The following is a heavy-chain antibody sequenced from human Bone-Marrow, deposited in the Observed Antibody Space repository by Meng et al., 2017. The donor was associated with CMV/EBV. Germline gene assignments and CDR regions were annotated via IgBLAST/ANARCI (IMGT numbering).Heavy chain of an antibody. CDR3: ARRRFSDATTSRYFDD. Sequence: GGSLRLSCAASGFTVSSNYMSWVRQAPGKGLEWVSVIYSGGSTYYADSVKGRFTISRNNSKDTLYLQMNRLRAEDTAVYFCARRRFSDATTSRYFDDWGQGTLVTVSS. V-gene: IGHV3-66*04. CDR1: GFTVSSNY. J-gene: IGHJ4*02. D-gene: IGHD1-1*01. CDR2: IYSGGST.